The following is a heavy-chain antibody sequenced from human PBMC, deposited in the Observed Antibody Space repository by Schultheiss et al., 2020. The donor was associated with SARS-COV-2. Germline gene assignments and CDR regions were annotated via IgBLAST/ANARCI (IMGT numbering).Heavy chain of an antibody. J-gene: IGHJ6*02. CDR2: ISGSGGST. Sequence: GGSLRLSCAASGFTFSSYSMSWVRQAPGKGLEWVSAISGSGGSTYYADSVKGRFTISRDNAKNSLYLQMNSLRAEDTAVYYCATFLRSSPLYYYYGMDVWGQGTTVTVSS. V-gene: IGHV3-23*01. D-gene: IGHD6-6*01. CDR3: ATFLRSSPLYYYYGMDV. CDR1: GFTFSSYS.